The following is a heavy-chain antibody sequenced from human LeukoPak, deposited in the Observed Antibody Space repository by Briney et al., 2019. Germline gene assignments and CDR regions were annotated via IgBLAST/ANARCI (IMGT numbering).Heavy chain of an antibody. J-gene: IGHJ4*02. V-gene: IGHV4-61*01. D-gene: IGHD2-2*01. CDR2: IYYSGST. CDR3: ARVPILGGTTCYDNECRSYYFDY. CDR1: GGSVSSGSYY. Sequence: PSETLSLTCTVSGGSVSSGSYYWSWIRQPPGKGLEWIGYIYYSGSTNYNPSLKSRVTISVDTSKNQFSLKLRSVTAADTAVYYCARVPILGGTTCYDNECRSYYFDYWGQGTLVTVSS.